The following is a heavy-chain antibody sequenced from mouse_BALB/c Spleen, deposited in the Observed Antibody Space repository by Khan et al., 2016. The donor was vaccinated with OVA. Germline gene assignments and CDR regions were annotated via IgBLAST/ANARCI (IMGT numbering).Heavy chain of an antibody. Sequence: QVQLKESGPGLVAPSQSLSITCTVSGFSLTSHGVHWVRQPPGKGLVWLGAIWAGGSTNYNPALMSRLSIRKDSSKSQVFLKMNSLQTDDTAMYFCARDGEPDYFDYRGQGTTLTVSS. CDR2: IWAGGST. CDR3: ARDGEPDYFDY. J-gene: IGHJ2*01. V-gene: IGHV2-9*02. CDR1: GFSLTSHG.